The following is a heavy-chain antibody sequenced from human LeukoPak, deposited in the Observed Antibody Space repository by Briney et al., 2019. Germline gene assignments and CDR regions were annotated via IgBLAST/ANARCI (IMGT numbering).Heavy chain of an antibody. D-gene: IGHD4-23*01. CDR3: AKGGGNPRGDYYYYYMDV. CDR2: INSDGSGT. Sequence: GGSLRLSCAASGFTFSSYWMHWVRQAPGKGLVWVSRINSDGSGTIYADSVRGRFTISRDNSKNTLYLQMNSLRAEDTAVYYCAKGGGNPRGDYYYYYMDVWGKGTTVTVSS. V-gene: IGHV3-74*01. J-gene: IGHJ6*03. CDR1: GFTFSSYW.